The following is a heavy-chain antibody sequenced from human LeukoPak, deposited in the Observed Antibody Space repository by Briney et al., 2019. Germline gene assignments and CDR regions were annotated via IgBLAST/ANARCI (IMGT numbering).Heavy chain of an antibody. Sequence: PSETLSLTCAVSGYSISSGDYWGWIRQPPGKGLEWIGSVYYSGSTHYNPSLKSRVTISVDTSRNQFSLRLSSVTAADTAAYYCARNSTGPSPSTGYFDSWCQGTLATVSS. CDR2: VYYSGST. CDR1: GYSISSGDY. V-gene: IGHV4-38-2*01. D-gene: IGHD2-8*02. CDR3: ARNSTGPSPSTGYFDS. J-gene: IGHJ4*02.